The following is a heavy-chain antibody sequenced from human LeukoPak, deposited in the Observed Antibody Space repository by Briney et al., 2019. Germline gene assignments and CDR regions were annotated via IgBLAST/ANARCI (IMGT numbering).Heavy chain of an antibody. J-gene: IGHJ6*02. CDR1: GFTFSSYA. D-gene: IGHD2-2*03. V-gene: IGHV3-23*01. CDR2: ISGSGGST. Sequence: PGGSLRLSCAASGFTFSSYAMSWVRQAPGKGLEWVSAISGSGGSTYYADSVKGRFTISRDNSKNTLYLQMNSLRAEDTAVYYCAKDLDIVVVPAAWLPYYYYGMDVWGQGTTVTVSS. CDR3: AKDLDIVVVPAAWLPYYYYGMDV.